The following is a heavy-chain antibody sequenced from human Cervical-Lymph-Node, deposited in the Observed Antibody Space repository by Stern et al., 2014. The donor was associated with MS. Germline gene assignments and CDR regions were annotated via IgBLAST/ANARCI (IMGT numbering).Heavy chain of an antibody. J-gene: IGHJ4*02. CDR1: GYTFTGFF. D-gene: IGHD2-15*01. Sequence: VQLVQSGAEVKKPVASVKVSCTASGYTFTGFFLHWVRQAPGQGLEWVGWINPNTGVTKSAQKFQGWVTLTRDTSINTVYMELNRLKSDDTAVFYCARGYPFFDNWGQGTLVTVSS. CDR3: ARGYPFFDN. V-gene: IGHV1-2*04. CDR2: INPNTGVT.